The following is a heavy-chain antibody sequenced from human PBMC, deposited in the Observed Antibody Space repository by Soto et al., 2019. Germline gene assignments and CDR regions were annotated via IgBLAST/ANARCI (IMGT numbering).Heavy chain of an antibody. CDR1: GYTFTSYD. J-gene: IGHJ6*02. D-gene: IGHD3-16*02. V-gene: IGHV1-8*01. CDR3: ATYRDYYQGMDV. Sequence: ASVKVSCKASGYTFTSYDIHWVRQATGQGLEWMGWMNPNSGITEFAQKFQGRVTMTRTTSTTTAYMELSSLRSDDTAVYYCATYRDYYQGMDVWGQGTTVTVSS. CDR2: MNPNSGIT.